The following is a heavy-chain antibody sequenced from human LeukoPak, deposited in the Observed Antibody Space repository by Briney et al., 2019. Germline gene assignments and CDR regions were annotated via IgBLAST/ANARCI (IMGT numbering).Heavy chain of an antibody. CDR1: GFTSTNYA. CDR2: LIGSSGST. D-gene: IGHD5-12*01. V-gene: IGHV3-23*01. Sequence: GGSLRLSCAASGFTSTNYAMNWVRQAPGKGLEWVSVLIGSSGSTDYADSVKGRFTIPRDNSKNTVFLQMNSLRAEDTAIYYCAKGAYDYIEIGYFDSWGQGTLVTVSS. CDR3: AKGAYDYIEIGYFDS. J-gene: IGHJ4*02.